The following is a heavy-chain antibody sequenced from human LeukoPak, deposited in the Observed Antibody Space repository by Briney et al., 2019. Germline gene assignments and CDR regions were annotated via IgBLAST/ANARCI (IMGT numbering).Heavy chain of an antibody. J-gene: IGHJ4*02. D-gene: IGHD5-12*01. CDR2: ISSSSDSI. Sequence: PGGSLRLSCAASGFTFSSYGMNWLRQAPGKRMEWVSYISSSSDSIYYADSVKGRFTISRDNAENSLDLQMNSLRDEDTAVYYCARAMRSGYDYSGQGTLVTVSS. V-gene: IGHV3-48*02. CDR3: ARAMRSGYDY. CDR1: GFTFSSYG.